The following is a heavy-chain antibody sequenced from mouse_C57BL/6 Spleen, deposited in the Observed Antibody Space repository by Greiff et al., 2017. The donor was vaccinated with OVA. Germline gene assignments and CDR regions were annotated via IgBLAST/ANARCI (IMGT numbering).Heavy chain of an antibody. V-gene: IGHV5-9-1*02. D-gene: IGHD2-2*01. CDR2: ISSGGDYI. CDR3: TRDMVTTTDKAWFAY. CDR1: GFTFSSYA. Sequence: DVMLVESGEGLVKPGGSLKLSCAASGFTFSSYAMSWVRQTPEKRLEWVAYISSGGDYIYYADTVKGRFTISRDNARNTLYLQMSSLKSEDTAMYYCTRDMVTTTDKAWFAYWGQGTLVTVSA. J-gene: IGHJ3*01.